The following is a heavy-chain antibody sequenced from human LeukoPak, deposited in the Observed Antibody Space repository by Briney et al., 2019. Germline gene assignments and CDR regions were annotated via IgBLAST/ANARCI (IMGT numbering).Heavy chain of an antibody. V-gene: IGHV3-21*04. D-gene: IGHD3-10*01. CDR1: GFTFSSYS. Sequence: GGSLRLSCAASGFTFSSYSMNWVRQAPGKGLEWVSSISSSSYIYYADSVKGRFTISRDNAKNSLYLQMNSLRAEDTAVYYCARDRSFLTYYFDYWGQGTLVTVSS. J-gene: IGHJ4*02. CDR3: ARDRSFLTYYFDY. CDR2: ISSSSYI.